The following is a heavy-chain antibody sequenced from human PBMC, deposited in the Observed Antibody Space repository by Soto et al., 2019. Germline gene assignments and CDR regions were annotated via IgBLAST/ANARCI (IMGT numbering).Heavy chain of an antibody. Sequence: QVQLQESGPGLVKPSETLSLTCTVSGDSINAYYWNWVRQPPGEGLEGIGYIYYSGSTSYNPSLKSRVTISLDTSKNQFSLKLSSVTAADTAVYYCARGGGSYYKYWFDPWGQGTLVTVSS. J-gene: IGHJ5*02. CDR1: GDSINAYY. D-gene: IGHD1-26*01. V-gene: IGHV4-59*01. CDR3: ARGGGSYYKYWFDP. CDR2: IYYSGST.